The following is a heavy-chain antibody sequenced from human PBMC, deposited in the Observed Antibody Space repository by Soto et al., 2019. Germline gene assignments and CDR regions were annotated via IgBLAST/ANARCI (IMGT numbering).Heavy chain of an antibody. Sequence: ASVKVSCKASGYTFTSYGISWVRQAPGQGLEWMGIINPSGGSTSYAQKFQGRVTMTRDTSTSTVYMELSSLRSEDTAVYYCARVPAFDFHSSGYYADWYFDLWGRGTLVTVSS. V-gene: IGHV1-46*01. D-gene: IGHD3-22*01. J-gene: IGHJ2*01. CDR2: INPSGGST. CDR3: ARVPAFDFHSSGYYADWYFDL. CDR1: GYTFTSYG.